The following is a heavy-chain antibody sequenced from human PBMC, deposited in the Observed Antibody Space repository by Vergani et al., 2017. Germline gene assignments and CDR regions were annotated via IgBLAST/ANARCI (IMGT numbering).Heavy chain of an antibody. V-gene: IGHV3-9*01. D-gene: IGHD6-6*01. J-gene: IGHJ4*02. Sequence: EVQLVESGGGLVQPGRSLRLSCAASGFTFDDYAMHWVRQAPGKGLEWVSGINWNSGSIGYSDSVKGRFTISRDNAKNSLYLQMNSLRAEDTALYYCAKVMSKQLVPRQGGLDYWGQGTLVTVSS. CDR1: GFTFDDYA. CDR2: INWNSGSI. CDR3: AKVMSKQLVPRQGGLDY.